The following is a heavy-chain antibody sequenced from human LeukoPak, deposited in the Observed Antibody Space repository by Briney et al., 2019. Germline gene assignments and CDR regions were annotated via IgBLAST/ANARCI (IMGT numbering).Heavy chain of an antibody. CDR2: IIPILGIA. Sequence: SVKVSCKASGGTFSSYAISWVRQAPGQGLEWMGRIIPILGIANYAQKFQGRVTITADKSTSTAYMELSSLRSEDTAVYYCARDSQGWIGCSGPFDYWGQGTLVTVSS. CDR3: ARDSQGWIGCSGPFDY. J-gene: IGHJ4*02. CDR1: GGTFSSYA. D-gene: IGHD2-15*01. V-gene: IGHV1-69*04.